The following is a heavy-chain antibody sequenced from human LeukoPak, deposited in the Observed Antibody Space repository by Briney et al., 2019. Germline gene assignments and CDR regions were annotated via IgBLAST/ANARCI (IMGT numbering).Heavy chain of an antibody. CDR2: INSDESST. Sequence: GGSPRLSCAASGFTFSSYWMHWVRQAPGKGLVWVSRINSDESSTSYADSVKGRFSISRDNAKNTLYLQMNSLRAEDTAVYYCARGEVVVAATPFDYWGQGTLVTVPS. D-gene: IGHD2-15*01. CDR3: ARGEVVVAATPFDY. V-gene: IGHV3-74*01. CDR1: GFTFSSYW. J-gene: IGHJ4*02.